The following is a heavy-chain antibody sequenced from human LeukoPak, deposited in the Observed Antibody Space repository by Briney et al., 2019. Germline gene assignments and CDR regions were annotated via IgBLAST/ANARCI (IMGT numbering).Heavy chain of an antibody. CDR1: GGSITNYY. J-gene: IGHJ4*02. CDR2: IYYSGST. V-gene: IGHV4-59*01. D-gene: IGHD4-17*01. CDR3: ARGFAYGDTGSFDY. Sequence: SETLCLSCTASGGSITNYYWSWIRQPPGKGLEWIAYIYYSGSTTYNPSLERRVTFSVDTSKNQFSLKLTSVTAADTAVYYCARGFAYGDTGSFDYWGQGTAVTVSS.